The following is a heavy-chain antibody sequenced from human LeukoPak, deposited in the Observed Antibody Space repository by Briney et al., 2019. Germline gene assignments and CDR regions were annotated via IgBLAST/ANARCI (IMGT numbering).Heavy chain of an antibody. J-gene: IGHJ4*02. D-gene: IGHD6-19*01. Sequence: GGSLRLSCAASGFTFNTYAIYWVRQAPGKGLEWVSGICGSGGCTYYADSVKGRFTISRDNSKNTVYLQMNSLTADDTAIYYCAKTTVGYSSGRYPGWPADCWGQETLVTVSS. CDR2: ICGSGGCT. V-gene: IGHV3-23*01. CDR1: GFTFNTYA. CDR3: AKTTVGYSSGRYPGWPADC.